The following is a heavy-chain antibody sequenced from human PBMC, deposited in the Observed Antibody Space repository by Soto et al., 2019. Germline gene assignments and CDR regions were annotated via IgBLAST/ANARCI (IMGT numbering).Heavy chain of an antibody. J-gene: IGHJ5*02. Sequence: GGSLRLSCAASGFIFENFDMSWVRQAPGKGLEWISSISGSGFKKYYADSVKGRFTISRDNSKSTVYLELNNLSAEDTAVYHCAKNQGVELVPLATVDWFDPWGQGSVVTVSS. D-gene: IGHD1-26*01. CDR2: ISGSGFKK. CDR1: GFIFENFD. V-gene: IGHV3-23*01. CDR3: AKNQGVELVPLATVDWFDP.